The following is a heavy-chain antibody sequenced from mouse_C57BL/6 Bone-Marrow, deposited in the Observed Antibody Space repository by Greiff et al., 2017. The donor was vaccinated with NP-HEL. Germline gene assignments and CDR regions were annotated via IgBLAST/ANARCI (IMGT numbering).Heavy chain of an antibody. D-gene: IGHD2-4*01. CDR2: IYPRSGNT. CDR3: ARRRLYYDYDEFAY. CDR1: GYTFTSYG. V-gene: IGHV1-81*01. Sequence: QVQLQQSGAELARPGASVKLSCKASGYTFTSYGISWVKQRTGQGLEWIGEIYPRSGNTYYNEKFKGKATLTADKSSSTAYMELRSLTSEDSAVYLCARRRLYYDYDEFAYWGQGTLVTVSA. J-gene: IGHJ3*01.